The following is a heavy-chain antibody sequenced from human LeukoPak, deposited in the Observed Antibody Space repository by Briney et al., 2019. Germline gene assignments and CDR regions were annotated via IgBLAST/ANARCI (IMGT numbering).Heavy chain of an antibody. Sequence: GGSLRLSCAASGFTFSSYAMSWVRQAPGKGLEWVSSISGSGGSRDYADSVKGRFTISSDNCKNTLYLQMNTLRAEDPAVYYCTRVPFRSYFDYWRQGTLVTVPS. CDR1: GFTFSSYA. CDR3: TRVPFRSYFDY. CDR2: ISGSGGSR. J-gene: IGHJ4*02. V-gene: IGHV3-23*01.